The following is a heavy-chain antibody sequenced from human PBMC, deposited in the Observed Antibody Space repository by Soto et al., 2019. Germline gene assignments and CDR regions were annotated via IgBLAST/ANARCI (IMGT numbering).Heavy chain of an antibody. J-gene: IGHJ4*02. D-gene: IGHD3-16*02. CDR2: IHDTGRT. CDR1: GDSLSTYY. CDR3: ARESVSGTYRFDS. V-gene: IGHV4-4*07. Sequence: QVQLQESGPGLVRPSETLSLTCTVSGDSLSTYYWSWIRQPAGERLEWIGRIHDTGRTKYNPSLKSRVTMSVDTSKNQFSLRVNSVTAADTDVYSCARESVSGTYRFDSWGQGTLVTVSS.